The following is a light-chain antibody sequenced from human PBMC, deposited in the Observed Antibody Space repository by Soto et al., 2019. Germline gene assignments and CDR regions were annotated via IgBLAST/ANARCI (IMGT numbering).Light chain of an antibody. CDR3: QQYNNWPT. CDR2: GAS. CDR1: QSVSSSY. J-gene: IGKJ1*01. V-gene: IGKV3-15*01. Sequence: EIVLTQSPGTLSLSPGERAPLSCRASQSVSSSYLAWYQQKPGQAPRLLIYGASTRATGIPARFSGGGSGTEFPITISSLQSEDVALYYCQQYNNWPTFGQGTKG.